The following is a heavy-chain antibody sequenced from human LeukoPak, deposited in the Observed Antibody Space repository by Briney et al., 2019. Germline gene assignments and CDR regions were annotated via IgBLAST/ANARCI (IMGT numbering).Heavy chain of an antibody. Sequence: PGRSLRLSCAASGFTFDDYAMHWVRQAPGKGLEWVSGISWNSGSIGYADSVKGRFTISRDNAKNTLYLQMNSLRAEDTAVYYCANWNWNFDYWGQGTLVTVSS. D-gene: IGHD1-7*01. CDR2: ISWNSGSI. V-gene: IGHV3-9*01. CDR1: GFTFDDYA. CDR3: ANWNWNFDY. J-gene: IGHJ4*02.